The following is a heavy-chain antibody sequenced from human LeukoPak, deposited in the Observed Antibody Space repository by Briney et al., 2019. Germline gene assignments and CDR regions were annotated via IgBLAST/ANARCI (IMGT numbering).Heavy chain of an antibody. V-gene: IGHV3-21*01. D-gene: IGHD5-18*01. CDR3: AKSTAGDY. CDR1: GFTLSSYS. CDR2: ISSGSVYI. J-gene: IGHJ4*02. Sequence: GGSLRLSCAASGFTLSSYSMNWVRQAPGKGLEWVSSISSGSVYIYYADSVKGRFTISRDDAKNSLYLQMNSLRAEDTAVYYCAKSTAGDYWGQGTLVTVSS.